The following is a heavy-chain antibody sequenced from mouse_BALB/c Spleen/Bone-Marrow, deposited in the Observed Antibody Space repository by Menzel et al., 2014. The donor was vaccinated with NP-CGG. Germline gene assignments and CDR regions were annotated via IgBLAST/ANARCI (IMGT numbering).Heavy chain of an antibody. CDR1: GYTFTSYW. J-gene: IGHJ4*01. D-gene: IGHD1-1*01. CDR3: ARGLYGAMDY. CDR2: INPRSGRT. Sequence: VQLVESGAEQVKPGASVKLSCKASGYTFTSYWMYWVIQRLGQGLEWIGEINPRSGRTNYNEKFKSRATLAVDKSSSTAYMQLSSLTSEDSAVYYCARGLYGAMDYWGQGTSVTVSS. V-gene: IGHV1S81*02.